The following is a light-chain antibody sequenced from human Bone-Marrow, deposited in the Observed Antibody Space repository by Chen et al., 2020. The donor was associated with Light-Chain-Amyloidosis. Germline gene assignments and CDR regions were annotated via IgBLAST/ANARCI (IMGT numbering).Light chain of an antibody. CDR3: ASYAGSATFAL. J-gene: IGLJ2*01. V-gene: IGLV2-23*02. CDR2: GAT. Sequence: QSALTQPASVSGSPGQSLTISCTGTSSDIGGYDHVSWFQKNPGKAPKLMVFGATQRPSGVSPRFSGSKSGNTAYLTISGLQAEDEADYFCASYAGSATFALFGVGTSLTVL. CDR1: SSDIGGYDH.